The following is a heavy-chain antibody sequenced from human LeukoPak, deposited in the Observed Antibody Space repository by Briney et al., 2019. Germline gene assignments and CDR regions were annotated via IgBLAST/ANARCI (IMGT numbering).Heavy chain of an antibody. CDR2: IRYDGSNK. V-gene: IGHV3-30*02. D-gene: IGHD3-22*01. J-gene: IGHJ3*02. Sequence: GGSLRLSCAASGFTFSSYGMHWVRQAPGKGLEWVAFIRYDGSNKYYADSVKGRFTTSRDNSKNTLSLQMNSLRAEDTAVYYCARSFFYYDSSGSSDHAFDIWGQGTMVTVSS. CDR1: GFTFSSYG. CDR3: ARSFFYYDSSGSSDHAFDI.